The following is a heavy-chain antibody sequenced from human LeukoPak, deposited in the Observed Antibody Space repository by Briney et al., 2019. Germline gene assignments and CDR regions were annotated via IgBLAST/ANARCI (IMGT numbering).Heavy chain of an antibody. Sequence: GESLKISCKGSGYGFTSYCIGWVRQMPGKGLEWMGIIYPGDSDTRYSPSFQGQVTISADKSISTAYLPWSSLKASDTAMYYCARLGIYYDSSGSDPFDYWGQGTLVTVSS. V-gene: IGHV5-51*01. CDR3: ARLGIYYDSSGSDPFDY. J-gene: IGHJ4*02. CDR2: IYPGDSDT. CDR1: GYGFTSYC. D-gene: IGHD3-22*01.